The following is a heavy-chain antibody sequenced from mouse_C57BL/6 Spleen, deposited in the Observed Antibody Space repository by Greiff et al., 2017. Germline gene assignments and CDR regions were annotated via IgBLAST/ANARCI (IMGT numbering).Heavy chain of an antibody. CDR2: ISSGGSYI. CDR1: GFTFSSYG. D-gene: IGHD1-1*01. CDR3: ARHGSITTVVAHLDY. J-gene: IGHJ2*01. V-gene: IGHV5-6*01. Sequence: EVQGVESGGDLVKPGGSLKLSCAASGFTFSSYGMSWVRQTPDKSLEWVATISSGGSYIYYPDSGKGRFTISRDNAKNTLYLQMSSLKSEDTAMYYCARHGSITTVVAHLDYWGQGTTLTVSS.